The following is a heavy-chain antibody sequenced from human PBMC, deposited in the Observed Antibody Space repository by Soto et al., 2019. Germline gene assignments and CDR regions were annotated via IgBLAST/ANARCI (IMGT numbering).Heavy chain of an antibody. J-gene: IGHJ4*02. CDR1: GLTFCSYS. V-gene: IGHV3-23*01. CDR2: IGGSGSST. Sequence: GWSLRLSCAASGLTFCSYSMMWVRHAPLNGLEGVSGIGGSGSSTFYADSVKGRFTISRDNSKNTLYLQMNSLRAEDTAVYHCAKVSTGYYYYFASWGRGTLVTVSS. CDR3: AKVSTGYYYYFAS. D-gene: IGHD3-9*01.